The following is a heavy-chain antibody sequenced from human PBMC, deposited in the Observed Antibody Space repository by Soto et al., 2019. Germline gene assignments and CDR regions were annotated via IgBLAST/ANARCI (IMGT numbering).Heavy chain of an antibody. D-gene: IGHD2-15*01. J-gene: IGHJ5*02. V-gene: IGHV1-8*01. CDR1: GYTFTDYD. CDR3: ARVAVAARPRWYNWFDP. Sequence: QEQLVQSGAEVKKPAASVKVSCKTSGYTFTDYDINWVRQATGQGLEWIGWMNPNSGETGYAQKFQGRVTMTRSASLSTAYLELSSLRSEDTAVYYCARVAVAARPRWYNWFDPCGQGTLVTVSS. CDR2: MNPNSGET.